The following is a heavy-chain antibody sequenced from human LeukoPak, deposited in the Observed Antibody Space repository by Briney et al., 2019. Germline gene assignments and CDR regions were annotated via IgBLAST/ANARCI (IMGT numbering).Heavy chain of an antibody. Sequence: PSETLSLTCAVYGGSFSGYYWSWIRQPPGKGLEWIGEINHSGSTNYNPSLKSRVAISVDTSKNQFSLKLSSVTAADTAVYYCARHVSYSSGRMHWFDPWGQGTLVTVSS. D-gene: IGHD6-19*01. V-gene: IGHV4-34*01. CDR3: ARHVSYSSGRMHWFDP. CDR1: GGSFSGYY. CDR2: INHSGST. J-gene: IGHJ5*02.